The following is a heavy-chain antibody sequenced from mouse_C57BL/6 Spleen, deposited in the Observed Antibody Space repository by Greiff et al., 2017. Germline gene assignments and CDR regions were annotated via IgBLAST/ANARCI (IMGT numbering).Heavy chain of an antibody. J-gene: IGHJ4*01. CDR1: GFSLTSYG. CDR3: ASSYYINGDDAMDY. D-gene: IGHD2-5*01. Sequence: VQLQQSGPGLVQPSQRLSITCTVSGFSLTSYGVHWVRQSPGKGLEWLGLIWSGGSTDYNAAFISRLSISMDNSKSQVFFKMNSLQSDDTAIYYCASSYYINGDDAMDYWGQGASVTVSS. CDR2: IWSGGST. V-gene: IGHV2-2*01.